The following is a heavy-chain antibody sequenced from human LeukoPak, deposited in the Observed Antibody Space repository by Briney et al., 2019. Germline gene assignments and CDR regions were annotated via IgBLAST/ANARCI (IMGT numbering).Heavy chain of an antibody. Sequence: PGRSLRLSCAASGFTFSSYAMHWVRQAPGKGLEWVAIISYDGNNKYYADSVKGRFTISRDSSKNTLYLQMNRLRAEDTAVYYCARAGYSSGRHVNKRYYYYYYMDVWGKGTTVTISS. D-gene: IGHD6-19*01. CDR1: GFTFSSYA. CDR2: ISYDGNNK. V-gene: IGHV3-30*04. CDR3: ARAGYSSGRHVNKRYYYYYYMDV. J-gene: IGHJ6*03.